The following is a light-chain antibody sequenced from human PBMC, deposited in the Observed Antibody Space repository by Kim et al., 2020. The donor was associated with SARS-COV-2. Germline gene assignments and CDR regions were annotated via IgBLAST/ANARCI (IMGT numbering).Light chain of an antibody. CDR3: CSYARGGTYV. Sequence: QSALTQPASVSGSPGQSITISCTGTTRDVESYNLVSWYQQHPGKAPKLMIYEDTKRPSGVSNRFSGSKSGNTASLTISGLQTEDEADYYCCSYARGGTYVFGTGTKV. CDR2: EDT. CDR1: TRDVESYNL. V-gene: IGLV2-23*01. J-gene: IGLJ1*01.